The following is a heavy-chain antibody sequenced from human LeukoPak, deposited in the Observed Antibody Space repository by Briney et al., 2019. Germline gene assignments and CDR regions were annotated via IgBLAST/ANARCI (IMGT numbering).Heavy chain of an antibody. Sequence: ASVKVSFKASGYTFTSYYMHWVRQAPGQGLEWMGIINPSGGSTSYAQKFQGRVTMTRDISTSTVYMELSSLRSEDTAVYYCAREGSDNYYYYYYMDVWGKGTTVTVSS. CDR2: INPSGGST. CDR1: GYTFTSYY. CDR3: AREGSDNYYYYYYMDV. J-gene: IGHJ6*03. V-gene: IGHV1-46*01.